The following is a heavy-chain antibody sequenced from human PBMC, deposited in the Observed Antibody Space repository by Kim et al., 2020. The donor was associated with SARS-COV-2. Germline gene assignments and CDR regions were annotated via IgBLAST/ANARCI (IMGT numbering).Heavy chain of an antibody. CDR2: IWYDGSNK. CDR3: AKAPRTGLRYCSSTSCYLWAYKIDY. D-gene: IGHD2-2*01. Sequence: GGSLRLSCAASGFTFSSYAMHWVRQAPGKGLEWVAVIWYDGSNKYYADSVKGRFTISRDNSKNTLYLQMNSLRAEDTAVYYCAKAPRTGLRYCSSTSCYLWAYKIDYWGQGTLVTVSS. CDR1: GFTFSSYA. J-gene: IGHJ4*02. V-gene: IGHV3-33*06.